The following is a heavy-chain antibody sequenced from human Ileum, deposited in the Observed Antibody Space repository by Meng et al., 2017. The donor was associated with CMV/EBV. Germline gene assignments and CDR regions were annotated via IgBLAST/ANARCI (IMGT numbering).Heavy chain of an antibody. CDR2: ISTSSSYI. CDR1: GFSFSSYR. J-gene: IGHJ4*02. V-gene: IGHV3-21*01. CDR3: ARGSGSYYDY. D-gene: IGHD1-26*01. Sequence: LSVAASGFSFSSYRLNWVRQAPVKGLVWVSSISTSSSYIYYADSVKGRFTISRDNAKNSLYLQMNSLRAEDTAVYYCARGSGSYYDYWGQGTLVPSPQ.